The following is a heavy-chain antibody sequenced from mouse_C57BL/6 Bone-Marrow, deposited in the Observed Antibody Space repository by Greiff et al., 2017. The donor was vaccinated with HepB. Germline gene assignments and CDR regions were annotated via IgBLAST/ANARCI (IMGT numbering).Heavy chain of an antibody. Sequence: VQLKESGAELVRPGASVKLSCTASGFNIKDYYMHWVKQRPEQGLEWIGRSDPEDGDTEYAPKFQGKATMTADTSSNTAYLQLSSLTSEDTAVYYGTPPCYYGSSHWYFDVWGTGTTVTVSS. CDR2: SDPEDGDT. CDR3: TPPCYYGSSHWYFDV. D-gene: IGHD1-1*01. V-gene: IGHV14-1*01. CDR1: GFNIKDYY. J-gene: IGHJ1*03.